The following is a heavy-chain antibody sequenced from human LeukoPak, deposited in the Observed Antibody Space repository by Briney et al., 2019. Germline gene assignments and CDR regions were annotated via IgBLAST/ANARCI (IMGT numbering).Heavy chain of an antibody. CDR2: IYSGGST. J-gene: IGHJ4*02. V-gene: IGHV3-53*01. CDR3: AVENGDYFDY. D-gene: IGHD4-17*01. CDR1: GFTFDDYG. Sequence: GGSLRLSCAASGFTFDDYGMSWVRQAPGKGLEWVSVIYSGGSTYYADFVKGRFTISRDNSKNTLYLQMNSLRAEDTAVYYCAVENGDYFDYWGQGTLVTVSS.